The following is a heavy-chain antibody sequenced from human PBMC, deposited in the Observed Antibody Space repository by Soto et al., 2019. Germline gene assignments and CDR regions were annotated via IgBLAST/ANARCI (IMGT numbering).Heavy chain of an antibody. J-gene: IGHJ4*02. D-gene: IGHD3-10*01. CDR3: GIPGATGHLDC. V-gene: IGHV1-24*01. CDR1: VSSFSEMS. Sequence: APVNVSCKVCVSSFSEMSMHRVRQTPEKVHEWMGSFDGEDGQTMYAQKFQGRVTMTEDTSADTAYMELSRLRSDDTAVYYCGIPGATGHLDCWGKGSRVTVSS. CDR2: FDGEDGQT.